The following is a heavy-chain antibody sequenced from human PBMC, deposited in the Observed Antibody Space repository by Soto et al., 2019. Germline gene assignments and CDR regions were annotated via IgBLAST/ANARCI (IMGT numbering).Heavy chain of an antibody. CDR1: GFTFSSYS. D-gene: IGHD5-18*01. J-gene: IGHJ4*02. V-gene: IGHV3-48*02. CDR2: ISSSSSTI. CDR3: ARGYSYGYSHFDY. Sequence: LRLSCAASGFTFSSYSMNWVRQAPGKGLEWVSYISSSSSTIYYADSVKGRFTISRDNAKNSLYLQMNSLRDEDTAVYYCARGYSYGYSHFDYWGQGTLVTVSS.